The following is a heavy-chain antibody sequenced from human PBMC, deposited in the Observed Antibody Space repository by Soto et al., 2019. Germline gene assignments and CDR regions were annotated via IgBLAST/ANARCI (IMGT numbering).Heavy chain of an antibody. CDR3: ARGPTTVTDDYYYGMDV. Sequence: SETMCLTCSLCGGSYSGYCSSWIRQPPGKGLEWIGEINHSGSTNYNPSLKSRVTISVDTSKNQFSLKLSSVTAADTAVYYCARGPTTVTDDYYYGMDVWGQGTTVT. CDR2: INHSGST. V-gene: IGHV4-34*01. CDR1: GGSYSGYC. J-gene: IGHJ6*02. D-gene: IGHD4-17*01.